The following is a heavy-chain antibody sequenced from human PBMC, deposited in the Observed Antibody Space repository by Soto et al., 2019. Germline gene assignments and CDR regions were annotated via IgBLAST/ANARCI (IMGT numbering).Heavy chain of an antibody. V-gene: IGHV3-74*01. CDR2: INSDGSST. D-gene: IGHD3-10*01. CDR1: GFTFSSYW. Sequence: EVQLVESGGGLVQPGGSLRLSCAASGFTFSSYWMHWVRQAPGKGLVWVSRINSDGSSTSYADSVKGRFTISRDNAKNTLYLQMNSLRAEDTAVYYCVRGRGGEWFGDQLHWGQGTLVTVSS. CDR3: VRGRGGEWFGDQLH. J-gene: IGHJ4*02.